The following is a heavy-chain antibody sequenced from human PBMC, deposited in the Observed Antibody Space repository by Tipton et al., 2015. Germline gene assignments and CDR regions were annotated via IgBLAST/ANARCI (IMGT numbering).Heavy chain of an antibody. J-gene: IGHJ6*02. V-gene: IGHV3-9*01. Sequence: SLRLSCAASGFNFDDYAMHWVRQTPRKGLEWVSSINWNSAVIGYADSVKGRFTISRDNGKKLLYLQMNSLRADDTAVYYCARGHYGLDVWGLGTTVTVSS. CDR2: INWNSAVI. CDR3: ARGHYGLDV. CDR1: GFNFDDYA.